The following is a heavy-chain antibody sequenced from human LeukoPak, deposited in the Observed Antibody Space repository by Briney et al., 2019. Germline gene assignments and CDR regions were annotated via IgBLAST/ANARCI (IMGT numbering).Heavy chain of an antibody. CDR1: GYSFSSYW. V-gene: IGHV5-51*01. J-gene: IGHJ4*02. D-gene: IGHD3-22*01. CDR3: ARGPYDSSGYYWDYFDY. CDR2: IYPGDSDT. Sequence: GESLKIFSKASGYSFSSYWIGWVRHMPGKDLEWMGTIYPGDSDTRHSPSFQGQVTISPDKSISTAYLQWSSLKASDTAMYYCARGPYDSSGYYWDYFDYWGQGTLVTVSS.